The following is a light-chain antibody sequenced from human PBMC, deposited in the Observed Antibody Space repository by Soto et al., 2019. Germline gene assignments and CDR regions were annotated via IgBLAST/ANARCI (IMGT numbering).Light chain of an antibody. Sequence: DIQMTQSPSTLSASVGDRVTITCRASQSISSWLAWYQQKPGKAPKLLIYDASSLESGVPSRFSGSGSGTKFTLTISSLQPDDFATYYCQQYNSIPTFGGGTKVEIK. CDR2: DAS. CDR1: QSISSW. J-gene: IGKJ4*01. CDR3: QQYNSIPT. V-gene: IGKV1-5*01.